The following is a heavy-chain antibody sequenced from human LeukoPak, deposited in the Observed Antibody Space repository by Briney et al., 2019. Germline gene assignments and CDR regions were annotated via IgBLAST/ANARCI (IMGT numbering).Heavy chain of an antibody. V-gene: IGHV4-59*01. D-gene: IGHD3-22*01. Sequence: PSETLSLTCTVSGASISSSYWSWIRQSPEQGLEWIGYVHYTGGTDYNPSLKSRVTISVDTSKNQFSLTLSSVTAADTAMYYCAIGYFDVVGYSNPFDCWGQGALVTVSS. CDR3: AIGYFDVVGYSNPFDC. CDR2: VHYTGGT. J-gene: IGHJ4*02. CDR1: GASISSSY.